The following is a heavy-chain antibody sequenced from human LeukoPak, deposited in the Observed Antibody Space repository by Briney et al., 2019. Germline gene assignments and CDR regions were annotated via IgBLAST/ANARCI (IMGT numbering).Heavy chain of an antibody. D-gene: IGHD4-11*01. V-gene: IGHV3-23*01. CDR3: ARDYSPMTTVSRTYYFFHLDV. CDR1: GFTFSSYA. Sequence: QTGGSLRLSCAASGFTFSSYAMSWVRQAPGKGLEWVSAISGSGGSTYYADSVKGRFTISRDNSKNTLYLQMNSLRAEDTAVYYCARDYSPMTTVSRTYYFFHLDVWGEGTTVTVSS. J-gene: IGHJ6*03. CDR2: ISGSGGST.